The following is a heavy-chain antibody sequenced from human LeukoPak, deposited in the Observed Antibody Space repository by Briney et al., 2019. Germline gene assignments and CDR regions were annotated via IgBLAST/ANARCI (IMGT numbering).Heavy chain of an antibody. CDR1: GYTFTGYY. CDR3: ARPDCSRTRFYAETRNWFDP. Sequence: ASVKVSCKASGYTFTGYYMHWVRQAPGQGLEWMGRINPNSGGTNYAQKFKGRVTMTRDTSISTAYTELSRLRSADTAVSYYARPDCSRTRFYAETRNWFDPWGQGTLVTVSS. D-gene: IGHD2-2*01. CDR2: INPNSGGT. V-gene: IGHV1-2*06. J-gene: IGHJ5*02.